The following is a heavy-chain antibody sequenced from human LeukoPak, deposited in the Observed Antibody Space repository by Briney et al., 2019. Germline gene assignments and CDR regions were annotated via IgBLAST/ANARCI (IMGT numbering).Heavy chain of an antibody. CDR1: GGTFSSYA. D-gene: IGHD1-26*01. CDR3: ASNGPIVGATYYYYMDV. J-gene: IGHJ6*03. V-gene: IGHV1-69*05. Sequence: ASVKVSCKASGGTFSSYAISWVRQAPGQGLEWMGGIIPIFGTANYAQKFQGRVTITTDESTSTAYMELSSLRSEDTAVYYCASNGPIVGATYYYYMDVWGKGTTVTVSS. CDR2: IIPIFGTA.